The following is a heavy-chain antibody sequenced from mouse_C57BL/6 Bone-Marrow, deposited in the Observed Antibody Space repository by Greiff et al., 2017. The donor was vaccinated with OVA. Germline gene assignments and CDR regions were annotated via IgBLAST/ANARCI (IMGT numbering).Heavy chain of an antibody. CDR3: VRRIYYGSSPAWFAY. V-gene: IGHV1-42*01. D-gene: IGHD1-1*01. J-gene: IGHJ3*01. CDR1: GYSFTGYY. CDR2: INPSTGGT. Sequence: VQLQQSGPELVKPGASVKISCKASGYSFTGYYMNWVKQSPEKSLEWIGEINPSTGGTTYNQKFKAKATLTVDKSSSTAYMQLKSLTSEDSAVYYGVRRIYYGSSPAWFAYWGQGTLVTVSA.